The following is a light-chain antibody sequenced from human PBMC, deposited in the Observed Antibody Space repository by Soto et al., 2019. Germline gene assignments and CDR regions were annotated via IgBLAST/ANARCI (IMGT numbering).Light chain of an antibody. CDR1: KSNIGSNT. V-gene: IGLV1-44*01. Sequence: QSVLTQPPSSSGTPGQRVTISCSGSKSNIGSNTVNWYQQLPGKAPKLLIYGDNQRPAGVPDRYIGSKSGTSASLAISGLQSEDEAHYYCAAWDDSLSGSWVFGGGTKLTVL. CDR2: GDN. CDR3: AAWDDSLSGSWV. J-gene: IGLJ3*02.